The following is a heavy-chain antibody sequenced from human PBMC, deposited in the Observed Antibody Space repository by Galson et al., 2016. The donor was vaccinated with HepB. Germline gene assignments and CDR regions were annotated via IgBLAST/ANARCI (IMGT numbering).Heavy chain of an antibody. CDR1: GFIFSAYA. V-gene: IGHV3-64D*06. J-gene: IGHJ5*02. D-gene: IGHD1-26*01. CDR3: VRVVNGSYYT. CDR2: TSGNADIT. Sequence: SLRLSCAASGFIFSAYAMHWVRQAPGTGLECVSATSGNADITHYVDSVKGRFTTSKDFSKSTLYLQMSSLRVEDTAAYYCVRVVNGSYYTWGQGTLVTVSS.